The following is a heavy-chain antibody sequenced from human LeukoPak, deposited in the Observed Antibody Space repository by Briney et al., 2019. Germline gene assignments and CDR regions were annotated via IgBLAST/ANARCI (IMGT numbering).Heavy chain of an antibody. D-gene: IGHD1-26*01. CDR1: GYTFTSFY. CDR3: ARNEVGASDY. J-gene: IGHJ4*02. Sequence: ASVKVSCKASGYTFTSFYMHWVRQAPGQGLEWMGIINPTGGSTSYAHKFQGRVTMTRDMSTSTVYMELSSLRSEDTAVYYCARNEVGASDYWGQGTLVTVSS. V-gene: IGHV1-46*01. CDR2: INPTGGST.